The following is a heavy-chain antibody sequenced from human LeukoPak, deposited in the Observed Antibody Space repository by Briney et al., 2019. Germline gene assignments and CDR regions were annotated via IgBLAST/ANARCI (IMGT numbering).Heavy chain of an antibody. CDR3: ARAFGGASRMGY. D-gene: IGHD3-16*01. CDR1: GGTFSSYA. CDR2: IIPILGIA. Sequence: ASVKVSCKASGGTFSSYAISWVRQAPGQGLEWMGRIIPILGIANYAQKFQGRVTITADKSTSTAYMELSSLRSEDTAVYYCARAFGGASRMGYWGQGTLVTVSS. J-gene: IGHJ4*02. V-gene: IGHV1-69*04.